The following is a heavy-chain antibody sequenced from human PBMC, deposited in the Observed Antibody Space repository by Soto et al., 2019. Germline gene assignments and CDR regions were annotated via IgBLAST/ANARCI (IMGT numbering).Heavy chain of an antibody. J-gene: IGHJ6*02. CDR2: IYWDDDK. D-gene: IGHD2-21*02. Sequence: QITLKESGPTLVKPTQTLTLTCTFSAFSLSTGGVGVGWIRQPPGKALEWLALIYWDDDKRYSPSLRSRLTITKDTTNNQVFLTMNNMDPVHTATYYCIQSRGGGDCLQSYASYYYYGMDVWGQGTTVTVSS. CDR3: IQSRGGGDCLQSYASYYYYGMDV. CDR1: AFSLSTGGVG. V-gene: IGHV2-5*02.